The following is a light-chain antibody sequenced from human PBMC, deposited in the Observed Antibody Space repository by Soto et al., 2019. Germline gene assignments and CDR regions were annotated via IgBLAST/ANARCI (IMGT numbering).Light chain of an antibody. CDR2: AAS. CDR1: QSITNY. J-gene: IGKJ2*01. CDR3: QQSDSYPYT. V-gene: IGKV1-39*01. Sequence: DIQMTQSPSSLSVSVGDRITITCRASQSITNYLNWYQQKPGKAPKLLVYAASSLQSGVPSRFSGNGSGTDCTLTISSLQPEDFASYYCQQSDSYPYTFGQGTKLEIK.